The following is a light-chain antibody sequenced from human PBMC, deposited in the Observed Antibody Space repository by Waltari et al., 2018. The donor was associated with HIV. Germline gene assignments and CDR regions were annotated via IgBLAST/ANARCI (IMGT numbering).Light chain of an antibody. V-gene: IGKV3-15*01. CDR2: GAS. CDR3: QQYENWPPIT. J-gene: IGKJ5*01. Sequence: IVMPSSPPTLSVSPGERVTLSCSARQSVNYNLAWYQQKPGQAPRILIYGASGRAAGIPARFSGSGSGTEFTLTISSLQSEDFAVYYCQQYENWPPITFGQGTRLEIK. CDR1: QSVNYN.